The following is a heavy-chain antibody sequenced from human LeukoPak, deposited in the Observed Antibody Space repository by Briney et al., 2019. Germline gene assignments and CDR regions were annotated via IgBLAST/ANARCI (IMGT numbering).Heavy chain of an antibody. CDR3: ARDAFNAYYDFWSGYYDY. CDR2: IYDSGST. D-gene: IGHD3-3*01. CDR1: GGSISSGDYY. J-gene: IGHJ4*02. Sequence: SETLSLXCTVSGGSISSGDYYWSWIRQPPGKGLEWIGYIYDSGSTYYNPSLKSRVTISVDTSKNQFSLKLSSVTAADTAVYYCARDAFNAYYDFWSGYYDYWGQGTLVTVSS. V-gene: IGHV4-30-4*08.